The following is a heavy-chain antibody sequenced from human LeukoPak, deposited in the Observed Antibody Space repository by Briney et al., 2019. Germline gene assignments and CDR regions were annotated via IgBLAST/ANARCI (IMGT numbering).Heavy chain of an antibody. D-gene: IGHD3-10*01. CDR3: AKAPFYYGSGSSSPPDY. CDR2: INGKGDST. V-gene: IGHV3-43*01. J-gene: IGHJ4*02. CDR1: GFTFDDHT. Sequence: PGGSLRLSCAASGFTFDDHTTHWVRQAPGKGLEWVSLINGKGDSTYYADSVKGRFTISRDNNRDSLYLQMNSLRTEDSALYYCAKAPFYYGSGSSSPPDYWGQGTLVTVSS.